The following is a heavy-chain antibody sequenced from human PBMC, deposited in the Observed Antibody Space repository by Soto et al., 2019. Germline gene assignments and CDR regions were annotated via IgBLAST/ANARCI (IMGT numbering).Heavy chain of an antibody. CDR3: ARDSSSWYGTNWFDP. CDR2: ISYDGSNK. J-gene: IGHJ5*02. Sequence: GGSLRLSCAASGFTFSSYAMHWVRQAPGKGLEWVAVISYDGSNKYYADSVKGRFTISRDNAKNSLYMQMNSLRAEDTAVYYCARDSSSWYGTNWFDPWGQGTMVTVSS. CDR1: GFTFSSYA. D-gene: IGHD6-13*01. V-gene: IGHV3-30-3*01.